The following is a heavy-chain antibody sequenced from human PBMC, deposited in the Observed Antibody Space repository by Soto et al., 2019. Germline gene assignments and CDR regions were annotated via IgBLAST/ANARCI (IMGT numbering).Heavy chain of an antibody. V-gene: IGHV6-1*01. D-gene: IGHD1-26*01. J-gene: IGHJ4*02. CDR1: GDSVSSNSAA. CDR3: ARGEQYSGRIFDY. CDR2: TYYRSKWYN. Sequence: SQTLSLTCGISGDSVSSNSAAWNWLRQSPSRGLEWLGRTYYRSKWYNDYAVSVESRITINPDTSKNHFSLQLNFGTPEDTAVYFCARGEQYSGRIFDYWGQGTLVTVSS.